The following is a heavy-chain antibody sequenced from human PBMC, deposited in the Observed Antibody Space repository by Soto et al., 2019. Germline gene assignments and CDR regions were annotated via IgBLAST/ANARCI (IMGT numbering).Heavy chain of an antibody. CDR3: ASTMVRGVIRHYYGMDV. D-gene: IGHD3-10*01. CDR1: GGSISSGDYY. V-gene: IGHV4-30-4*01. Sequence: QVQLQESGPGLVKPSQTLSLTCTVSGGSISSGDYYWSWIRQPPGKGLEWIGYIYYSGSTYYNPSLKSRVTISVDTSKNQFSLKLSSVTAADTAVYYCASTMVRGVIRHYYGMDVWGQGTTVTVSS. J-gene: IGHJ6*02. CDR2: IYYSGST.